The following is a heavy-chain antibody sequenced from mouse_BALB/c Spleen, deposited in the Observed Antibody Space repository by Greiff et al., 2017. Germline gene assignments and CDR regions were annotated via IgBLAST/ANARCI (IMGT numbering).Heavy chain of an antibody. J-gene: IGHJ2*01. CDR1: GYAFTNYL. Sequence: QVQLKESGAELVRPGTSVKVSCKASGYAFTNYLIEWVKQRPGQGLEWIGVINPGSGGTNYNEKFKGKATLTADKSSSTAYMQLSSLTSDDSAVYFCARSTMITCFDYWGQGTTLTVSS. CDR2: INPGSGGT. D-gene: IGHD2-4*01. V-gene: IGHV1-54*01. CDR3: ARSTMITCFDY.